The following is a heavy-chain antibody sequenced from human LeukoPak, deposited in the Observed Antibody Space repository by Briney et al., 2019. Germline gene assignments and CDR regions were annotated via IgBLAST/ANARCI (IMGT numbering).Heavy chain of an antibody. CDR1: GFTFSSYW. CDR3: AEAAGTGPYYFDF. Sequence: GGSLRLSCVASGFTFSSYWMHWVRQDPRKGLDWVSAISVSGGSTYYADSLKGRFTISRDNSKNTLYLQLNSLRAEDTAVYFCAEAAGTGPYYFDFWGQGTLVTVSS. CDR2: ISVSGGST. V-gene: IGHV3-23*01. J-gene: IGHJ4*02.